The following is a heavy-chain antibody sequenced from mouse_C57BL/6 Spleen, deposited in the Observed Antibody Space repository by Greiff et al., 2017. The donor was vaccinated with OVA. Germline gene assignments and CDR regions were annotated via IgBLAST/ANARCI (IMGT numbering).Heavy chain of an antibody. Sequence: QVQLQQSGAELVRPGASVTLSCKASGYTFTDYEMHWVKQTPVHGLEWIGAIDPESGGTAYNQKFKGKAILTADKSSSTAYMELRSLTSEDSAVYYGTRGNYYGSTSGLAYGGQGTLVTVSA. CDR2: IDPESGGT. V-gene: IGHV1-15*01. CDR3: TRGNYYGSTSGLAY. D-gene: IGHD1-1*01. J-gene: IGHJ3*01. CDR1: GYTFTDYE.